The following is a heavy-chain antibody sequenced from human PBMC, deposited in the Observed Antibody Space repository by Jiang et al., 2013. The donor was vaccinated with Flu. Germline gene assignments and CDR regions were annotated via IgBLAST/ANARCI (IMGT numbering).Heavy chain of an antibody. CDR3: ARGGDYCTSTSCYGGAPGHYFYGMDV. CDR2: IIGILGIA. Sequence: VQLVESGAEVKKPGSSVKVSCKASGGTFNSYAVSWVRQAPGQGPEWMGGIIGILGIAIYAQKFQGRVSITADKSTSTSYMELSSLRSEDTAVYYCARGGDYCTSTSCYGGAPGHYFYGMDVWGQGTTVTVSS. D-gene: IGHD2-2*01. V-gene: IGHV1-69*09. J-gene: IGHJ6*02. CDR1: GGTFNSYA.